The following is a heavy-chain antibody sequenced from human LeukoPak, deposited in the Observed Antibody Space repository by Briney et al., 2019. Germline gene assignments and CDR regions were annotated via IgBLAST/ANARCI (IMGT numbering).Heavy chain of an antibody. V-gene: IGHV1-2*02. J-gene: IGHJ5*02. CDR3: ARVWSGYYGSGSYYTNWFDP. CDR2: INPNSGGT. Sequence: GASVKVSCKASGYTFTGYYMHWVRQAPGQGLEWMGWINPNSGGTNYAQKFQGRVTMTRDTSISTAYMELSRLRSDDTAVYYCARVWSGYYGSGSYYTNWFDPWGQGTLVTVSS. CDR1: GYTFTGYY. D-gene: IGHD3-10*01.